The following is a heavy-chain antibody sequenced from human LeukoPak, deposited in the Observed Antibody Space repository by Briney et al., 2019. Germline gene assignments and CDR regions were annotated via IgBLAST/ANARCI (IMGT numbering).Heavy chain of an antibody. D-gene: IGHD3-10*01. Sequence: ASVKVSCKASGYGFTGYYMHWVRQAPGQGLEWMGWINPNSGGTNYAQKYQGRVTMTRDTSISTAYMDLSRLRSEDTAVYYCARDRSPPDWFDPWGQGTLVTVSS. CDR3: ARDRSPPDWFDP. CDR2: INPNSGGT. V-gene: IGHV1-2*02. J-gene: IGHJ5*02. CDR1: GYGFTGYY.